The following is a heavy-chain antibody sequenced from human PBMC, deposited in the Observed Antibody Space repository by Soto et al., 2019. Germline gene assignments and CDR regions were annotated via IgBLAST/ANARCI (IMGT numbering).Heavy chain of an antibody. CDR1: GFTFSSYA. D-gene: IGHD3-3*01. Sequence: QVQLVESGGGVVQPGRSLRLSCAASGFTFSSYAMHWVRQAPGKGLEWVAVISYDGSNKYYADSVKGRFTISRDNSKKTLYLQMNSLRAEDTAVYYCASSYDFWSGYHYYGMDVWGQGTTVTVSS. J-gene: IGHJ6*02. V-gene: IGHV3-30-3*01. CDR3: ASSYDFWSGYHYYGMDV. CDR2: ISYDGSNK.